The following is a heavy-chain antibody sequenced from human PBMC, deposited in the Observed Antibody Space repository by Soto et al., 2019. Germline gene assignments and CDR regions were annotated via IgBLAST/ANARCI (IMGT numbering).Heavy chain of an antibody. CDR3: ANRGYSYGFVIY. CDR2: MNPNSGNT. V-gene: IGHV1-8*03. J-gene: IGHJ4*02. CDR1: GYTFTRYD. Sequence: ASGKGSWKGSGYTFTRYDIKWGRHPTGQGLEWMGWMNPNSGNTGYAQKFQGRVTITADKSTSTAYMELSSLRSEDTAVYYCANRGYSYGFVIYWGQGTLVTVSS. D-gene: IGHD5-18*01.